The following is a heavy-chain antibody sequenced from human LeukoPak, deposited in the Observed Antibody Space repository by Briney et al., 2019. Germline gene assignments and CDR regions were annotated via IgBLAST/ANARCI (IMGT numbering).Heavy chain of an antibody. CDR2: ISYDGSNK. Sequence: GGSLRLSCAASGFTFSSYAMHWVRQAPGKGLEWVAVISYDGSNKYYADSVKGRFTISRDNSKNTLYLQMNSLRAEDTAVYYCARLGADDYYYYGMDVWGQGTTVTVSS. CDR1: GFTFSSYA. J-gene: IGHJ6*02. CDR3: ARLGADDYYYYGMDV. V-gene: IGHV3-30-3*01. D-gene: IGHD6-19*01.